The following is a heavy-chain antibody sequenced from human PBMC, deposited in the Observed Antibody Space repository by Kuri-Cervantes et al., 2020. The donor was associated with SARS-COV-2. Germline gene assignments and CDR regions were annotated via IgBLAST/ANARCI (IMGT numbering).Heavy chain of an antibody. V-gene: IGHV3-23*01. CDR2: ISGSGGST. CDR1: GFTFSSYA. CDR3: ARDLGEGPTGY. Sequence: ETLSLTRAASGFTFSSYAMSWVRQAPGKGLEWVSAISGSGGSTYYADSVKGRFTISRDNSKNTLYLQMNSLRAEDTAVYYCARDLGEGPTGYWGQGTLVTVSS. J-gene: IGHJ4*02. D-gene: IGHD3-16*01.